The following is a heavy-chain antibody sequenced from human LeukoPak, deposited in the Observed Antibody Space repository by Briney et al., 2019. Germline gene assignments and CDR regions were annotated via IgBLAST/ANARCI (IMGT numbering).Heavy chain of an antibody. CDR2: ISWNSGSI. J-gene: IGHJ6*03. Sequence: PGGSLRLSCAASGSTFSDNYMTWVHQAPGKGLEWVSGISWNSGSIGYADSVKGRFTISRDNAKNSLYLQMNSLRAEDTAVYYCARTPPYYYDSSGYYYYYYYMDVWGKGTTVTISS. D-gene: IGHD3-22*01. V-gene: IGHV3-69-1*01. CDR3: ARTPPYYYDSSGYYYYYYYMDV. CDR1: GSTFSDNY.